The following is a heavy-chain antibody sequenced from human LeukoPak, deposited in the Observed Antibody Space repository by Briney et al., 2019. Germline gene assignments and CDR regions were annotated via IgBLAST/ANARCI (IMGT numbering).Heavy chain of an antibody. V-gene: IGHV4-61*01. J-gene: IGHJ5*02. CDR1: GGSLNSGSYY. Sequence: SETLSLTCTVSGGSLNSGSYYWRWIRQPPGKGLEWIGFIYYSGSTNYNPSLKSRVNISLDTSKNQFSLKVSSVTAADTAVYYCARVHSFNWFDPWGQGTLVIVSS. CDR2: IYYSGST. CDR3: ARVHSFNWFDP. D-gene: IGHD2-15*01.